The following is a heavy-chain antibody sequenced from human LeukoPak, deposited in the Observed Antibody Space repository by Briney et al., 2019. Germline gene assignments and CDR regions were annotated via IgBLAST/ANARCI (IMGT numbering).Heavy chain of an antibody. CDR3: ARGPVYDSSGYYRGDAFDI. J-gene: IGHJ3*02. CDR2: INPDSGGT. V-gene: IGHV1-2*02. D-gene: IGHD3-22*01. Sequence: ASVKVSCKASGYFFKGYYIHWVRQAPGQDLEWMGWINPDSGGTKYAQMFQGRVNITRNTSISTAYMELSSLRSEDRAVYYCARGPVYDSSGYYRGDAFDIWGQGTMVTVSS. CDR1: GYFFKGYY.